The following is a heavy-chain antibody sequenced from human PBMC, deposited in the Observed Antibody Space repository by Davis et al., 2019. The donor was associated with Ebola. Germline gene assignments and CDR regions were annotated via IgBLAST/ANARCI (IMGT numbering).Heavy chain of an antibody. CDR2: VNTETGNP. CDR3: ARSKAVHDAFDV. V-gene: IGHV7-4-1*02. Sequence: ASVKVSCKASGYTFTNYYMHWVRQAPGQGLEWMGWVNTETGNPMYAQGFTGRFDFSLDTSVSTAYLQISSLKPDDTAVYYCARSKAVHDAFDVWGQGTLVTVSS. D-gene: IGHD1-1*01. J-gene: IGHJ3*01. CDR1: GYTFTNYY.